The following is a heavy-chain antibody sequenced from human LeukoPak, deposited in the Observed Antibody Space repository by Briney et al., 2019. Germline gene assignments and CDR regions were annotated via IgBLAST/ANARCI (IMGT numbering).Heavy chain of an antibody. V-gene: IGHV3-7*01. CDR3: ARTDPTSYGYFDY. D-gene: IGHD3-10*01. J-gene: IGHJ4*02. CDR2: INQHGGTE. Sequence: PGGSLRLSCAASGFTFSSFWMSWVRQAPGKGLEWVANINQHGGTEKYVDSVKGRFTIPRDNAKNLMHLQMNSLRAEDTAVYYCARTDPTSYGYFDYWGRGTLVTVSS. CDR1: GFTFSSFW.